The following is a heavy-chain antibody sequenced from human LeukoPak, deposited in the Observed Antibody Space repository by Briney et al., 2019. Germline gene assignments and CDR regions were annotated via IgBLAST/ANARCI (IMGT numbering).Heavy chain of an antibody. CDR1: GGSISISSYY. Sequence: PSETLSLTCTVSGGSISISSYYWGWIRQPPGKGLEWIGSIYYSGSTYYNPSLKSRVTISVDTSKNQFSLKLSSVTAADTAVYYCAAPGGYCSGGSCSDYWGQGTLVTVSS. V-gene: IGHV4-39*01. CDR3: AAPGGYCSGGSCSDY. CDR2: IYYSGST. D-gene: IGHD2-15*01. J-gene: IGHJ4*02.